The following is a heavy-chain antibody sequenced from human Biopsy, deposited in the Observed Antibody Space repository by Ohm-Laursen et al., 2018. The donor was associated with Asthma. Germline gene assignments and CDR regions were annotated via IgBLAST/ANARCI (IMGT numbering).Heavy chain of an antibody. D-gene: IGHD6-19*01. Sequence: TLSLTCAVSGGSINNFYWSWIRQPPGKGLESIGHVYYSGSTNYNPSLKSRVTISIDASKNQFSLKLSSVTAADTAVYYCARASVAASSNWLDPWGQGTLVTVSS. V-gene: IGHV4-59*08. CDR2: VYYSGST. CDR1: GGSINNFY. J-gene: IGHJ5*02. CDR3: ARASVAASSNWLDP.